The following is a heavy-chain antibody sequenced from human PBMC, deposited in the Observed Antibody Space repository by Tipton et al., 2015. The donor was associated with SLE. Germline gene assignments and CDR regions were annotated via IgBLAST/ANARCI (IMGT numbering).Heavy chain of an antibody. V-gene: IGHV4-59*01. CDR1: GGSISSYY. Sequence: TLSLTCTVSGGSISSYYWTWIRQPPGKGLEWIGHVHHSVSTNYNPSLKSRVTISVDTSKNQFSLKLNSVTAADTAVYYCARGSIAERPDFDYWGQGTLVTVSS. J-gene: IGHJ4*02. D-gene: IGHD6-6*01. CDR2: VHHSVST. CDR3: ARGSIAERPDFDY.